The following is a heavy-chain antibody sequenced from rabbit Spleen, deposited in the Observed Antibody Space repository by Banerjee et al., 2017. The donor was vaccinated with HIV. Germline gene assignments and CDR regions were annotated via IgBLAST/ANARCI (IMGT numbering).Heavy chain of an antibody. V-gene: IGHV1S45*01. D-gene: IGHD4-2*01. CDR3: ARDAAGREDFNL. CDR1: GLDFSSRYW. J-gene: IGHJ4*01. Sequence: QEQLVESGGDLVKPGASLTLTCKASGLDFSSRYWICWVRQAPGKGLEWIACIDVVKSGATYYPDWAKGRFTISKTASTTVALQVSSLTVADTATYFCARDAAGREDFNLWGPGTLVTVS. CDR2: IDVVKSGAT.